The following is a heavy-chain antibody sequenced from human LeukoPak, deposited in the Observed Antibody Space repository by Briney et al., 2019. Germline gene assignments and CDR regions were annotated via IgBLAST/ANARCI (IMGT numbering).Heavy chain of an antibody. J-gene: IGHJ4*02. V-gene: IGHV4-39*01. CDR2: IYYTGTT. CDR3: VRRDLVVSADY. CDR1: GHSISNSNYF. D-gene: IGHD2-21*01. Sequence: SDTLSLTCTVSGHSISNSNYFWDWIRQPPGKGLEWIETIYYTGTTYYNPSLKSRLPISVDTPQNQFSLKLPSFTPADTAVYSCVRRDLVVSADYWGGGTVVSVSS.